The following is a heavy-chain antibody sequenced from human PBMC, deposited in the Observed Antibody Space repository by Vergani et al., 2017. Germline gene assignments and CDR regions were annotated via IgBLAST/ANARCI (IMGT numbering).Heavy chain of an antibody. Sequence: QVQLVESGGGVVQPGRSLRLSCAASGFTFNQYGMHWVRQAPGKGLEWVAVTWYDGNNKQYADSVKGRFIISRDNSKNTLYLQMNSLRAEDTAVYYCASSKDPGTCDYWGQGTLVTVSS. J-gene: IGHJ4*02. CDR2: TWYDGNNK. CDR3: ASSKDPGTCDY. D-gene: IGHD2-2*01. CDR1: GFTFNQYG. V-gene: IGHV3-33*01.